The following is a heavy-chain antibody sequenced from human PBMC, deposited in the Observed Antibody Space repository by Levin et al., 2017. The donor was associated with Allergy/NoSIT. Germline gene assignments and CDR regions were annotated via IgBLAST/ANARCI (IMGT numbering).Heavy chain of an antibody. Sequence: SCAASGFSISTYSMNWVRQAPGKGLEWISYISFSGHTIHYADSVKGRFTISRDVAENSLSLQMNSLRDEDTAVYYCARDDSSGYHGFVYAFDIWGQGTMVTVSS. CDR1: GFSISTYS. V-gene: IGHV3-48*02. CDR2: ISFSGHTI. J-gene: IGHJ3*02. CDR3: ARDDSSGYHGFVYAFDI. D-gene: IGHD3-22*01.